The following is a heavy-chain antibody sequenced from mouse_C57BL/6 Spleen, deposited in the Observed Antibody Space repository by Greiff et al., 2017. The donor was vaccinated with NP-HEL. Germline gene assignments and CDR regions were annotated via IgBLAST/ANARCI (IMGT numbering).Heavy chain of an antibody. CDR2: ISSGGSYT. V-gene: IGHV5-6*01. Sequence: EVQVVESGGDLVKPGGSLKLSCAASGFTFSSYGMSWVRQTPDKRLEWVATISSGGSYTYYPDSVKGRFTISRDNAKNTLYLQMSSLKSEDTAMYYCARHGAYYSKGYYYAMDYWGQGTSVTVSS. D-gene: IGHD2-5*01. CDR3: ARHGAYYSKGYYYAMDY. J-gene: IGHJ4*01. CDR1: GFTFSSYG.